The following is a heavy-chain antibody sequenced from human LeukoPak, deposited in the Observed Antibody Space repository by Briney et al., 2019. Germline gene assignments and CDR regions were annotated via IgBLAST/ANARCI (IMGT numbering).Heavy chain of an antibody. Sequence: SQTLSLTCTVSGASIGSGSYYWSWIRQPAGKGLEWIGRLYTSGSANYNPSLKSRVTISVDTSKNQFSLKLSSVTVADTAVYYCARDSRGEGAFDIWGQGTMVTVSS. V-gene: IGHV4-61*02. CDR1: GASIGSGSYY. J-gene: IGHJ3*02. CDR2: LYTSGSA. CDR3: ARDSRGEGAFDI. D-gene: IGHD3-22*01.